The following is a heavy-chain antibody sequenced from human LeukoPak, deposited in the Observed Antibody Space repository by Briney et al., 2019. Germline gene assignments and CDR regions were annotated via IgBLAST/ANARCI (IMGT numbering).Heavy chain of an antibody. CDR1: GFTFDDYA. J-gene: IGHJ4*02. CDR2: ISWNSGSI. CDR3: AKDIPILGDYDGGDYFDY. Sequence: GRSLRLSCAASGFTFDDYAMHWVRQAPGKGLEWVSGISWNSGSIGYADSVKGRFTISRDNAKNSLYLQMNSLRAEDTALYYCAKDIPILGDYDGGDYFDYWGQGTLVTVSS. V-gene: IGHV3-9*01. D-gene: IGHD4-17*01.